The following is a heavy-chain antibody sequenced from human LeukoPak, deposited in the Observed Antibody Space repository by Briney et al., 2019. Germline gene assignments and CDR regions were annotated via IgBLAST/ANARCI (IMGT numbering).Heavy chain of an antibody. J-gene: IGHJ5*02. CDR3: ARGCYGDYAGDWFDP. V-gene: IGHV4-30-4*02. Sequence: SETLSLTCTVSGGSISSCDYYWSWIRQPPGKGLEWIGYIYYSGSTYYNPSLKSRVTISVDTSKNQFSLKLSSVTAADTAVYYCARGCYGDYAGDWFDPWGQGTLVTVSS. CDR1: GGSISSCDYY. D-gene: IGHD4-17*01. CDR2: IYYSGST.